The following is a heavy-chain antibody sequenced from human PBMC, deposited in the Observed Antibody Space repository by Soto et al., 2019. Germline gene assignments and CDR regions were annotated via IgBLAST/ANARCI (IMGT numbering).Heavy chain of an antibody. Sequence: QVQLVQSGAEVKKPGASVKVSCRTSGYTFTSFGITWVRQAPGQVLEWMGWITAYNGNTNYAQNLQGRVTMTTDTSTSTAYLELRSLTSDDTAVYYCARGVAGTKYWGQGTLVTVSS. J-gene: IGHJ4*02. CDR1: GYTFTSFG. CDR3: ARGVAGTKY. D-gene: IGHD6-19*01. CDR2: ITAYNGNT. V-gene: IGHV1-18*01.